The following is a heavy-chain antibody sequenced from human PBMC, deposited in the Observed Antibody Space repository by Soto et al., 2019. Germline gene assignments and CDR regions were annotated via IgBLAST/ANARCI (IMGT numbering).Heavy chain of an antibody. CDR1: GGSISSSSYY. J-gene: IGHJ5*02. CDR2: IYYSGST. CDR3: ARRSLAAAIRTWFDP. Sequence: QLQLQESGPGLVKPSETLSLTCTVSGGSISSSSYYWGWIRQPPGKGLEWIGSIYYSGSTYYNPSLKSRVTISVDTSKNQFSLKLSSVTAADTAVYYCARRSLAAAIRTWFDPWGQGTLVTVSS. V-gene: IGHV4-39*01. D-gene: IGHD6-13*01.